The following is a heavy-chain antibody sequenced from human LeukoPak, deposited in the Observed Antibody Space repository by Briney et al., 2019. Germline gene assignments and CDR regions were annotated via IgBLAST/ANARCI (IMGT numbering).Heavy chain of an antibody. CDR1: GGSISSSNW. J-gene: IGHJ4*02. V-gene: IGHV4-4*02. Sequence: EASETLSLTCAVSGGSISSSNWWSWVRQPPGKGLEWIGEIYHSGSTNYNPSLKSRVTISVDKSKNQFSLKLSSVTAADTAVYYCATCGYSYGCQFDYWGQGTLVTVSS. CDR2: IYHSGST. D-gene: IGHD5-18*01. CDR3: ATCGYSYGCQFDY.